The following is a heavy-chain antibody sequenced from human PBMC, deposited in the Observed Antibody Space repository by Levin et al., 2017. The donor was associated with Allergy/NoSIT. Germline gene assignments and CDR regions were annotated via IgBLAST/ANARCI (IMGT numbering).Heavy chain of an antibody. Sequence: GGSLRLSCAASGFTFSSYAMHWVRQAPGKGLEWVAVISYDGSNKYYADSVKGRFTISRDNSKNTLYLQMNSLRAEDTAVYYCARPIDDAFDIWGQGTMVTVSS. CDR2: ISYDGSNK. J-gene: IGHJ3*02. V-gene: IGHV3-30-3*01. CDR1: GFTFSSYA. CDR3: ARPIDDAFDI.